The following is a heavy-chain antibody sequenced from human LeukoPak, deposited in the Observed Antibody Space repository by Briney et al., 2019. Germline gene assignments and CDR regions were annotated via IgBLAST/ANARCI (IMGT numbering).Heavy chain of an antibody. CDR3: TRDPHALDF. J-gene: IGHJ4*02. CDR2: ITSSSSTI. CDR1: GFTFSSYS. Sequence: GGSLRLSCAASGFTFSSYSMNWVRQAPGKGLEWVSYITSSSSTIYYAGSVKGRFTISRDNAKNSLYLQMNSLSDEDTAVYYCTRDPHALDFWGQGTLVTVSS. V-gene: IGHV3-48*02.